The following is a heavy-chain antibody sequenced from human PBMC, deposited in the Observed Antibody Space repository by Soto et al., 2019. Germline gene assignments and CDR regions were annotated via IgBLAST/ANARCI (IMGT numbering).Heavy chain of an antibody. CDR1: GDSISSGDYY. D-gene: IGHD4-17*01. J-gene: IGHJ4*02. CDR2: IYYSGST. Sequence: SETLSLTCTVSGDSISSGDYYWSWIRQPPGKGLEWIGYIYYSGSTYYNPSLESRVTISVDTSKSQFSLKLNSVTAADTAVYYCAREGYGGNSAYYFDYWGQGTLVTVSS. V-gene: IGHV4-30-4*01. CDR3: AREGYGGNSAYYFDY.